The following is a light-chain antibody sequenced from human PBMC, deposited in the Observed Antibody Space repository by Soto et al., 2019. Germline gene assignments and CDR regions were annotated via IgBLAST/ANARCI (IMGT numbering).Light chain of an antibody. CDR1: QDIAIY. Sequence: DIQITPSPSTLSASVGDRVTITCRASQDIAIYLAWYQQRPGEAPKLLIYAASSLYGGVPSRFSGSGSGTDFALTITSRQAEDFATYYCQQLRMYPSTFGGGTKVDI. CDR2: AAS. CDR3: QQLRMYPST. J-gene: IGKJ4*01. V-gene: IGKV1-9*01.